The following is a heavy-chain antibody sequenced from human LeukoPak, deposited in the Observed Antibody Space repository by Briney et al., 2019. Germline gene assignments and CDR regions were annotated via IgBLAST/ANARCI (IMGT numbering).Heavy chain of an antibody. CDR1: GYTFTGYY. V-gene: IGHV1-2*04. Sequence: ASVKVSCKASGYTFTGYYMHWVRQAPGQGLEWMGWINPNSGGTNYAQKFQGWVTMTRDTSISTAYMELGRLRSDDTAVYYCARGDILTGYYLYYYGMDVWGKGTTVTVSS. J-gene: IGHJ6*04. CDR3: ARGDILTGYYLYYYGMDV. D-gene: IGHD3-9*01. CDR2: INPNSGGT.